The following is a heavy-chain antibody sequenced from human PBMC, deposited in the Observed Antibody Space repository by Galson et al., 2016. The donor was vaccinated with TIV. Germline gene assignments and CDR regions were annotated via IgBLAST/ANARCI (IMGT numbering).Heavy chain of an antibody. D-gene: IGHD2/OR15-2a*01. J-gene: IGHJ4*02. Sequence: SVKVSCKVSGNSLTESVMHWVRQAPGKGLEWMGGFDPEVSKTVYARKFQGRVTMTADTYRDTAYMELGSLRIEDTAVYYCATVAWFPGLSLDNWGQGTLVTVSS. V-gene: IGHV1-24*01. CDR1: GNSLTESV. CDR2: FDPEVSKT. CDR3: ATVAWFPGLSLDN.